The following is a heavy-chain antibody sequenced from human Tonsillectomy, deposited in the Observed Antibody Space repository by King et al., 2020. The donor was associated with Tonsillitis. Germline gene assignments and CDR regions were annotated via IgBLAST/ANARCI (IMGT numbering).Heavy chain of an antibody. J-gene: IGHJ4*02. CDR3: AKVSGHRDYFYY. CDR1: GFTVSRYG. V-gene: IGHV3-30*02. D-gene: IGHD5/OR15-5a*01. CDR2: IRYDGSNK. Sequence: VQLVESGGGVVQTGGSLRLSCAAAGFTVSRYGMHWVRPAPGKGLEWVAVIRYDGSNKYYADSVKGRFTISRDNSKNTLYLQMHSLRAEDTAVYYCAKVSGHRDYFYYWGQATLLTVSS.